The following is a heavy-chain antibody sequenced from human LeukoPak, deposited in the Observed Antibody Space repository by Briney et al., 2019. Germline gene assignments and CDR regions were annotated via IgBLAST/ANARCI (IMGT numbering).Heavy chain of an antibody. Sequence: ESLMISCKGSGYSFTSYWIGWVRQMPGKGLEWMGIIYPCDSDTRYSPSFQGQVTISADKSISTAYLQWSSLKASDTAMYYCARRGYCSSTSCYTPTNDAFDIWGQGTMVTVSS. J-gene: IGHJ3*02. CDR2: IYPCDSDT. CDR3: ARRGYCSSTSCYTPTNDAFDI. D-gene: IGHD2-2*02. V-gene: IGHV5-51*01. CDR1: GYSFTSYW.